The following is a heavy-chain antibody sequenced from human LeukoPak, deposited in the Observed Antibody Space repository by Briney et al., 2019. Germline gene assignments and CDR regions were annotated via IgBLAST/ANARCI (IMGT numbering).Heavy chain of an antibody. V-gene: IGHV4-59*01. CDR3: ARVVTMVRGAQGMDV. CDR2: IYYSGST. Sequence: PSETLSLTCTVSGGSISSYYWSWIRQPPGKGLEWIGYIYYSGSTNYNPSLKSRVTISVDTSKNQFSLKLSSVTAADTAVYYCARVVTMVRGAQGMDVWGQGTTVTVSS. CDR1: GGSISSYY. D-gene: IGHD3-10*01. J-gene: IGHJ6*02.